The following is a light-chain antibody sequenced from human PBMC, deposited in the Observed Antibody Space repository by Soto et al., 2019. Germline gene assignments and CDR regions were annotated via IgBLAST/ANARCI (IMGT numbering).Light chain of an antibody. CDR3: QQYGSSQYT. CDR1: QSVSSSY. Sequence: EIVLTQSPGTLSLSSGERATLSCRASQSVSSSYLVWYQQKNGQAPRLLIYGASSRATGIPDRFSGSGSGTDFTLTIGRLEPEDLAVYYCQQYGSSQYTFGQGTKLEIK. V-gene: IGKV3-20*01. CDR2: GAS. J-gene: IGKJ2*01.